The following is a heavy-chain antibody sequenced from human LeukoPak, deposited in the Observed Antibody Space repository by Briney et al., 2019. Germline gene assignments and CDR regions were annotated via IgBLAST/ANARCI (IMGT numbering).Heavy chain of an antibody. Sequence: PGGSLRLSCAASGFTFSNAWMSWVRQAPGKGLEWVGRIKSKTDGGTTDYAAPVKGRFTISRDDSKNTLYLQMNSLKTEDTAVHYCTTYRSGWYLSLFDYWGQGTLVTVSS. V-gene: IGHV3-15*01. J-gene: IGHJ4*02. CDR2: IKSKTDGGTT. CDR3: TTYRSGWYLSLFDY. CDR1: GFTFSNAW. D-gene: IGHD6-19*01.